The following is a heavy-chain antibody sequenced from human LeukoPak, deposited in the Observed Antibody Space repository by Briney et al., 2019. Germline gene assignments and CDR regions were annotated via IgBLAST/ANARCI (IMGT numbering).Heavy chain of an antibody. CDR1: GYTFTGYY. CDR2: INPNSGGT. D-gene: IGHD2-15*01. CDR3: ARARYCSGGSCYSRDFDY. J-gene: IGHJ4*02. V-gene: IGHV1-2*02. Sequence: GASVKVSCKASGYTFTGYYMHWVRQAPGQGLEWMGWINPNSGGTNYAQKFQGRVTMTRDTSISTAYMELSRLRSDDTAVYYCARARYCSGGSCYSRDFDYWGQGTLVTVSS.